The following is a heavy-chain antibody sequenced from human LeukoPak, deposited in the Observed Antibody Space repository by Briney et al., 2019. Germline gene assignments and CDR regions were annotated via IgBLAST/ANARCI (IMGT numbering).Heavy chain of an antibody. Sequence: GGSLRLSCAASGFTFSSYSMNWVRQAPGKGLEWVSSISSSSSYIYYADSVKGRFTISRENAKNSLYLQMNSLRAEDTAVYYCARLYSPYYFDYWGQETLVTVSS. V-gene: IGHV3-21*01. D-gene: IGHD2-21*01. CDR3: ARLYSPYYFDY. CDR2: ISSSSSYI. CDR1: GFTFSSYS. J-gene: IGHJ4*02.